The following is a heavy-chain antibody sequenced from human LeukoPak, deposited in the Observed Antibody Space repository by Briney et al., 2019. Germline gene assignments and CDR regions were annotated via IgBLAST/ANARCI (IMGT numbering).Heavy chain of an antibody. CDR3: AREPLDHYYYYGMDV. V-gene: IGHV1-2*02. Sequence: ASVKVSCKASGYTFTGYYMHWVRQAPGQGLEWMGWINPNSGGTNYAQKFQGRVTMTRDTSISTAYMELSRLRSDDTAVDYCAREPLDHYYYYGMDVWGQGTTVTVSS. CDR2: INPNSGGT. CDR1: GYTFTGYY. J-gene: IGHJ6*02. D-gene: IGHD1-1*01.